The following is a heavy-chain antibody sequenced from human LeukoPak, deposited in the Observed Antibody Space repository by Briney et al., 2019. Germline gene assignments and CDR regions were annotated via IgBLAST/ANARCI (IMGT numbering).Heavy chain of an antibody. CDR3: AKLVGTTGYFDL. Sequence: SETLSLSCTVSNGSIFSHNSYWAWVRQPPGKGLEWIVGMYYSGTTYYNPSLQGRVTMSVDMAKNHFSLNMTSVSAADTAVYFCAKLVGTTGYFDLWGRGALVTVAS. J-gene: IGHJ4*02. CDR2: MYYSGTT. D-gene: IGHD1-1*01. V-gene: IGHV4-39*01. CDR1: NGSIFSHNSY.